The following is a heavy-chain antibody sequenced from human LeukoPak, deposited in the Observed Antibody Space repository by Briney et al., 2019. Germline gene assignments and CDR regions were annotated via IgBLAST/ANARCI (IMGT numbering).Heavy chain of an antibody. D-gene: IGHD4-11*01. CDR1: GGSISSSSYY. CDR3: ARTRLSNYYFDC. CDR2: IYYSGST. V-gene: IGHV4-39*01. Sequence: PSETLSLTCTVSGGSISSSSYYWGWIRQPPGKGLEWIGSIYYSGSTYYNPSLKSRVTISVDTSKNQFSLKLSSVTAADTAVYYCARTRLSNYYFDCWGQGTLVTVSS. J-gene: IGHJ4*02.